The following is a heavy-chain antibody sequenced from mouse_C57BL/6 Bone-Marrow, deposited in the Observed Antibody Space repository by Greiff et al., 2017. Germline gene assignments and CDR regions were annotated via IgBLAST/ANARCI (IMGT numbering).Heavy chain of an antibody. Sequence: LQQSGAELVRPGASVKMSCKASGYTFTSYNMHWVKQTPRQGLEWIGAIYPGNGDTSYNQKFKGKATLTVDKSSSTAYMQLSSLTSEDSAVYFCARSRGYYGSSYGGGLFYFDYWGQGTTLTVSS. D-gene: IGHD1-1*01. J-gene: IGHJ2*01. CDR1: GYTFTSYN. CDR3: ARSRGYYGSSYGGGLFYFDY. V-gene: IGHV1-12*01. CDR2: IYPGNGDT.